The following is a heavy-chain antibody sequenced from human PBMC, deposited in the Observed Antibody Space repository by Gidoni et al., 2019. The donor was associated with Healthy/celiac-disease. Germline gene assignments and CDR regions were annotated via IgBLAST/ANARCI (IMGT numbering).Heavy chain of an antibody. D-gene: IGHD2-8*02. CDR3: ERIAGSPKHPGPHFDY. Sequence: QVTLKESGPVLLQPTETLTLTCTVSGFSLSNARMGVSCIRQPPGKALEWLAHICANDETSYSTSLKSRLTIYKDTSKSQVVLTMTNMDHVETATYYCERIAGSPKHPGPHFDYWGQGTLVTVAS. CDR2: ICANDET. V-gene: IGHV2-26*01. CDR1: GFSLSNARMG. J-gene: IGHJ4*02.